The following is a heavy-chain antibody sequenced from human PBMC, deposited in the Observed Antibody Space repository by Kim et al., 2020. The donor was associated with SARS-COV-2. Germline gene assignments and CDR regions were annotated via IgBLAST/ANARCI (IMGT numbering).Heavy chain of an antibody. CDR3: AKGVGYCSSTSCSYYFDY. V-gene: IGHV3-30*18. CDR2: ISYDGSNK. D-gene: IGHD2-2*01. J-gene: IGHJ4*02. Sequence: GGSLRLSCAASGFTFSSYGMHWVCQAPGKGLEWVAVISYDGSNKYYADSVKGRFTISRDNSKNTLYLQMNSLRAEDTAVYYCAKGVGYCSSTSCSYYFDYWGQGTLVTVSS. CDR1: GFTFSSYG.